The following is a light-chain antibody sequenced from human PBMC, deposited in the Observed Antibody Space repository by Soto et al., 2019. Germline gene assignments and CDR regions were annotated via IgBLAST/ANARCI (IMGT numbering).Light chain of an antibody. J-gene: IGLJ2*01. Sequence: QLVLTQPPSASGTPGQRVAISCSGSNSNIGSNTVNWYQHLPGTAPKLLIYSGNQRPSGVPDRFSGAKSDTSASLAISGLQSEDEADYYCAAWDDSLNGVVFGGGTKLTVL. CDR3: AAWDDSLNGVV. V-gene: IGLV1-44*01. CDR2: SGN. CDR1: NSNIGSNT.